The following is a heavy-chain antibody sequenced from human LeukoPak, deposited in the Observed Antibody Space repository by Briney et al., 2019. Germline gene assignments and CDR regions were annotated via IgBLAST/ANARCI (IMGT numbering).Heavy chain of an antibody. CDR3: AKDLRYYDSSGYYR. CDR1: GFTFSSYE. CDR2: ISSSGSTI. D-gene: IGHD3-22*01. V-gene: IGHV3-48*03. Sequence: PGGSLRLSCAALGFTFSSYEMNWVRQAPGKGLEWVSYISSSGSTIYYADSVKGRFTIFRDNAKNSLYLKMNSLRAEDTAVYYCAKDLRYYDSSGYYRWGQGTLVTVSS. J-gene: IGHJ4*02.